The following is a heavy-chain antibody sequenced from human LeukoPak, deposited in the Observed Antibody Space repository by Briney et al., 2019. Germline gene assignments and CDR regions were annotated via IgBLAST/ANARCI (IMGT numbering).Heavy chain of an antibody. V-gene: IGHV4-61*02. CDR2: IYTSGST. CDR3: ARDPYYYDSSGYYSDY. Sequence: SQTLSLTCTVAGGSISSGSYYWSWIRQPAVKGLEWIGRIYTSGSTIYNPSLKSRVTISVDTSKNQFSLKLSSVTAADTAVYYCARDPYYYDSSGYYSDYWGQGTLVTVSS. CDR1: GGSISSGSYY. J-gene: IGHJ4*02. D-gene: IGHD3-22*01.